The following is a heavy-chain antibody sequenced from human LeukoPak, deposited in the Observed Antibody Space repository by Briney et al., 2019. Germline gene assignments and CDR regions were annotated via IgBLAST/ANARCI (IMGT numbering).Heavy chain of an antibody. CDR2: IRYDGSNK. CDR1: GFTFSSYG. J-gene: IGHJ4*02. V-gene: IGHV3-30*02. CDR3: AKEGYDSSGYYYTTFFDY. Sequence: PGGSLRLSCAASGFTFSSYGMHWVRQAPGKGLEWVAFIRYDGSNKYYADSVKGRFTISRDNSKNTLYLQMNSLRAEDTAVYYCAKEGYDSSGYYYTTFFDYWGQGTLVTVSS. D-gene: IGHD3-22*01.